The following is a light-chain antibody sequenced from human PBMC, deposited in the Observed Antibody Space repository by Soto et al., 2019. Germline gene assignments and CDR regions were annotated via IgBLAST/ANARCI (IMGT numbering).Light chain of an antibody. CDR3: QVRSRTLAMYT. CDR1: QSISSY. Sequence: DIQMTQSPSSLSASVGDRVTITCRASQSISSYLNWYQQKPGKAPKLLIYAASSLQSGVPSRFSCSGSGPDFTLTIVSVQPEDFETYYCQVRSRTLAMYTFGQGTKLWIK. V-gene: IGKV1-39*01. CDR2: AAS. J-gene: IGKJ2*01.